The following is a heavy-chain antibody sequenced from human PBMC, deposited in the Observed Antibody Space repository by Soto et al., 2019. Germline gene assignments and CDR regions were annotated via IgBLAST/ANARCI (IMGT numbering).Heavy chain of an antibody. Sequence: EVQLVESGGGLIQPGGSLRLSCAVSGFTVSNNYMSWVRQAPGKGLEGVSVIYSGGYTAYGDSVKGRFTISRDNSKNTHYSQIKGLGADARAVYYWATQRGGGGYWGQGTLVTVSS. J-gene: IGHJ4*02. V-gene: IGHV3-53*01. CDR1: GFTVSNNY. D-gene: IGHD6-25*01. CDR2: IYSGGYT. CDR3: ATQRGGGGY.